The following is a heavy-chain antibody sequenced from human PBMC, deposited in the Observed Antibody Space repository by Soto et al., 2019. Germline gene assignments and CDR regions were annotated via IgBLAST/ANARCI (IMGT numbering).Heavy chain of an antibody. CDR2: ISYDGSNK. Sequence: GGSLRLSCAASGFTFSSYAMHWVRQAPGKGLEWVAVISYDGSNKYYADSVKGRFTISRDNSKNTLYLQMNSLRAEDTAVYYCARGAAGYYDFWSGYYSTEDAFDVWGQGTMVTVSS. CDR3: ARGAAGYYDFWSGYYSTEDAFDV. V-gene: IGHV3-30-3*01. J-gene: IGHJ3*01. D-gene: IGHD3-3*01. CDR1: GFTFSSYA.